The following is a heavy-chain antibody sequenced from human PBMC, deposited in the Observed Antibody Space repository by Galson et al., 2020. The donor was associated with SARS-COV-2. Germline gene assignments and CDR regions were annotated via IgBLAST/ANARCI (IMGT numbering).Heavy chain of an antibody. Sequence: VKVSCKASGGTFSSYAISWVRQAPGQGLEWMGGIIPIFGTANYAQKFQGRVTITADESTSTAYMELSSLRSEDTAVYYCARLKAYSSSFHYYYMDVWGKGTTVTVSS. CDR2: IIPIFGTA. V-gene: IGHV1-69*01. J-gene: IGHJ6*03. D-gene: IGHD6-13*01. CDR3: ARLKAYSSSFHYYYMDV. CDR1: GGTFSSYA.